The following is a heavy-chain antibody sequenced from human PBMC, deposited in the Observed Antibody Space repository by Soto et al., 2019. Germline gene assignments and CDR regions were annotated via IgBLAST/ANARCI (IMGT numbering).Heavy chain of an antibody. V-gene: IGHV2-5*02. D-gene: IGHD3-22*01. CDR1: GFSLSSRGVG. CDR3: AHDSSGWMGFDY. Sequence: QITLKESGPPLVKPTQTLTLTCTFSGFSLSSRGVGVGWIRQPPGKALEWLALIYWDDDKRYSPSLKDRLTIXKXXSKNQVVLTMTNMDPVDTGTYYCAHDSSGWMGFDYWGQGTLVTVSS. J-gene: IGHJ4*02. CDR2: IYWDDDK.